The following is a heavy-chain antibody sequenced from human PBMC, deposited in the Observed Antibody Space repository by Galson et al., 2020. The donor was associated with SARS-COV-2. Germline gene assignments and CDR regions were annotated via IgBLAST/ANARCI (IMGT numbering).Heavy chain of an antibody. CDR1: GFSLTTSGVG. J-gene: IGHJ3*02. CDR3: ARQYYYDSPDAFDI. CDR2: LYWTDNE. Sequence: SGPTLVNPTQTITLTYYFPGFSLTTSGVGVGWIRQPPGKALEWLAVLYWTDNERYSPSLKSRLTITKATSKNQVVLTMTNMDPVDTATYYCARQYYYDSPDAFDIWGQGTMVTVSS. D-gene: IGHD3-22*01. V-gene: IGHV2-5*01.